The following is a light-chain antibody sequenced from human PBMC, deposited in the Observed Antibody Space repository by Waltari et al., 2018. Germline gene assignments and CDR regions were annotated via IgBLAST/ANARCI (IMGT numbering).Light chain of an antibody. J-gene: IGKJ4*01. CDR3: QQRSIWPPLT. CDR1: QSVSIY. V-gene: IGKV3-11*01. Sequence: EVVLTQSPATLSLSPGERATLSCRASQSVSIYLAWYQQKPGQAPRLLIYDASNRATGIPARCSGSGSGTDFTLTINSLEPEDFAVYYCQQRSIWPPLTFGGGTKVEIK. CDR2: DAS.